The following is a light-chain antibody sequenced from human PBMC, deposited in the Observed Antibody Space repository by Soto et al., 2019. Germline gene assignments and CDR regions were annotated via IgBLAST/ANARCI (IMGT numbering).Light chain of an antibody. Sequence: EILLTQSPCALSASPGERATLSCRASQSVSSYSLAWYQKKPAQAPSLLMYGASSRAAGSPDRFSGSGAGTDFTLTISGLVPEDFAVYYCQQYGSTYPCTFGQGTKVDIK. CDR2: GAS. V-gene: IGKV3-20*01. J-gene: IGKJ1*01. CDR3: QQYGSTYPCT. CDR1: QSVSSYS.